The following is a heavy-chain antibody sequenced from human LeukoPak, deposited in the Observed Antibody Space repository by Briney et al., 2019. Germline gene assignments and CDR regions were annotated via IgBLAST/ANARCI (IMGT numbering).Heavy chain of an antibody. V-gene: IGHV4-59*01. CDR3: ARGYCTNGVCLDWFDP. Sequence: SETLSLTCTVSGGSISSYYWSWIRQPPGKGLEWIGYIYYSGSTNYNPSLKSRVTISVDTSKNQFSLKLSSVTAADTAVYYCARGYCTNGVCLDWFDPWGQGTLVTVSS. J-gene: IGHJ5*02. CDR1: GGSISSYY. CDR2: IYYSGST. D-gene: IGHD2-8*01.